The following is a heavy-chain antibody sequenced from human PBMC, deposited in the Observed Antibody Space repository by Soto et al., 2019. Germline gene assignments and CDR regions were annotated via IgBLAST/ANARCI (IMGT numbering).Heavy chain of an antibody. CDR1: GFTFSSYG. D-gene: IGHD6-19*01. CDR2: ISYDGSNK. Sequence: GGSLRLSCAASGFTFSSYGMHWVRQAPGKGLEWVAVISYDGSNKYYADSVKGRFTISRDNSKNTLYLQMNSLRAEDTAVYYCAKEMRSGWNIKYYFDYWGQGTLVTVSS. CDR3: AKEMRSGWNIKYYFDY. J-gene: IGHJ4*02. V-gene: IGHV3-30*18.